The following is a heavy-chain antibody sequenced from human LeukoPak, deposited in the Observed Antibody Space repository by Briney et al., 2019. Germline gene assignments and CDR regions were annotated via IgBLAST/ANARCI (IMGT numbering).Heavy chain of an antibody. CDR3: ARGSPYSSSWYVPSDY. V-gene: IGHV1-69*13. D-gene: IGHD6-13*01. CDR2: IIPIFGTA. J-gene: IGHJ4*02. CDR1: GGTFSSYA. Sequence: GASVEVSCKASGGTFSSYAISWVRQAPGQGLEWMGGIIPIFGTANYAQKFQGRVTITADESTSTAYMELSSLRSEDTAVYYCARGSPYSSSWYVPSDYWGQGTPVTVSS.